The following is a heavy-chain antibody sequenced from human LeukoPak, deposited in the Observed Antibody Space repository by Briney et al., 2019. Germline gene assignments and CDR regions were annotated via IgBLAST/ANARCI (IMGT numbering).Heavy chain of an antibody. D-gene: IGHD2-2*02. Sequence: ASVKVSCKASGYTFSSYAMNWVRQAPGQGLEWMGWINTNTGNPTYAQGFTGRFVFSLDTSVSTAYLQINSLKAEDTAVYYCAGDLVPAAIPHWFDPWGQGTLVTVSS. CDR1: GYTFSSYA. J-gene: IGHJ5*02. V-gene: IGHV7-4-1*02. CDR3: AGDLVPAAIPHWFDP. CDR2: INTNTGNP.